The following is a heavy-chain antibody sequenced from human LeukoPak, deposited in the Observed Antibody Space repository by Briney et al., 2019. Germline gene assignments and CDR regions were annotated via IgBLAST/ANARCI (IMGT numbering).Heavy chain of an antibody. J-gene: IGHJ3*02. V-gene: IGHV3-23*01. D-gene: IGHD3-3*01. CDR1: GFTFSTYS. Sequence: GGSLRLSCAASGFTFSTYSMTWVRQAPGQGLEWVSAISAAGAATESADSVKGRFTISRDNAKNSLYLQMNSLRAEDTAVYYCARSEVDAFDIWGQGTMVTVSS. CDR3: ARSEVDAFDI. CDR2: ISAAGAAT.